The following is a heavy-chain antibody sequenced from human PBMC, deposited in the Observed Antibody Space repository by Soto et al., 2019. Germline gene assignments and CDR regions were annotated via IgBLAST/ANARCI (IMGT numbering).Heavy chain of an antibody. CDR1: GGSIGTYY. J-gene: IGHJ4*02. D-gene: IGHD3-9*01. CDR3: ASSPVYYDILTGYTTYYFDY. CDR2: IYYRGNT. V-gene: IGHV4-59*08. Sequence: PSETLSLTCTVCGGSIGTYYWSWIRQPPGKGLEWIGYIYYRGNTDYNPSLKSRVTISLDTPKDQFSLKLSSVTAADTAVYYCASSPVYYDILTGYTTYYFDYWGQGILVTVSS.